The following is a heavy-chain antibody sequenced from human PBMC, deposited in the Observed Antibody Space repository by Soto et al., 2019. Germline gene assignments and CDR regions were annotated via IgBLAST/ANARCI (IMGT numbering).Heavy chain of an antibody. CDR3: ARGYSGSYFDF. CDR1: GYSISGGYY. V-gene: IGHV4-38-2*01. J-gene: IGHJ4*02. Sequence: PSETLSLTCAVSGYSISGGYYWGWIRQPPGKGLEWIGSIYHSGSTYFNPSLKSRVTIPVDSSKNHLSLKLTSVTAADTAVYFCARGYSGSYFDFWGQGTLVTVSS. CDR2: IYHSGST. D-gene: IGHD1-26*01.